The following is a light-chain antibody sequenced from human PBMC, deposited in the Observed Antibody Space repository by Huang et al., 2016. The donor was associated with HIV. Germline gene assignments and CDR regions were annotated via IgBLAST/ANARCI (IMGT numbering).Light chain of an antibody. Sequence: IVMTQSPDSLAVSLGERATINCKSSQSVLYSPNNKNYLTWYQQKPGQPPKLLLYWASTRESGGPDRFSGSGSGTEFTLTINNLQAEDVAVYYCQQYYSTPGTFGQGTKVEI. CDR1: QSVLYSPNNKNY. J-gene: IGKJ1*01. CDR3: QQYYSTPGT. CDR2: WAS. V-gene: IGKV4-1*01.